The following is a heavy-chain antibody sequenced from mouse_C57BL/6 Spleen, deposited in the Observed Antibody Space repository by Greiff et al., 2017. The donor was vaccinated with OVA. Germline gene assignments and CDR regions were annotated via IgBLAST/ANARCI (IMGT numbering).Heavy chain of an antibody. CDR1: GFNIKDYY. CDR3: FYYGSAWFAY. J-gene: IGHJ3*01. V-gene: IGHV14-4*01. Sequence: VQLQQSGAELVRPGASVKLSCTASGFNIKDYYMHWVKQRPEQGLEWIGWIDPENGDTEYASKFQGKATITADTSSNTAYLQLSSLTSEDTAVYYCFYYGSAWFAYWGQGTLVTVSA. CDR2: IDPENGDT. D-gene: IGHD1-1*01.